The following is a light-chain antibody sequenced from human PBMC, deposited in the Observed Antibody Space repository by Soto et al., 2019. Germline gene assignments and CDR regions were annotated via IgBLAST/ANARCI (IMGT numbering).Light chain of an antibody. CDR3: AAWDDSLNSPL. CDR2: SDN. V-gene: IGLV1-44*01. CDR1: SFNIGSNS. Sequence: QSVLTQPPSASATPGQRVTISCSGSSFNIGSNSVNWYQHVPGTAPKLLIHSDNQRPSGVSVRFSASKSDTSASLAISGLQSEDEAAYYCAAWDDSLNSPLFGGGTQLTVL. J-gene: IGLJ2*01.